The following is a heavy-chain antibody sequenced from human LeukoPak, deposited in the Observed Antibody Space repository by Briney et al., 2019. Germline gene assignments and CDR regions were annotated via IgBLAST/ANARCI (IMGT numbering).Heavy chain of an antibody. CDR2: ISGSGGST. CDR3: ARDVFVGAPYYYYYMDV. CDR1: GFTFSSYA. V-gene: IGHV3-23*01. D-gene: IGHD1-26*01. J-gene: IGHJ6*03. Sequence: GGSLRLSCAASGFTFSSYAMSWVRQAPGKGLEWVSAISGSGGSTYYADSVKGRFTISRDNSKNTLYLQMNSLRAEDTAVYYCARDVFVGAPYYYYYMDVWGKGTTVTVSS.